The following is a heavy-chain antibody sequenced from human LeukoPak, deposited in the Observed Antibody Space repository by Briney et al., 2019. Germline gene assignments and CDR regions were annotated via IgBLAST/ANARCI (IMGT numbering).Heavy chain of an antibody. CDR1: GFTVSSNY. V-gene: IGHV3-53*01. CDR2: IYSGGST. CDR3: ASYYYDSSGPRIRQAFDI. Sequence: GGSLRLSCAASGFTVSSNYMSWVRQAPGKGLEWVSVIYSGGSTYYADSVKGRFTISRDNSKNTLYLQMNSLRAEDTAVYYCASYYYDSSGPRIRQAFDIWGQGTMVTVSS. J-gene: IGHJ3*02. D-gene: IGHD3-22*01.